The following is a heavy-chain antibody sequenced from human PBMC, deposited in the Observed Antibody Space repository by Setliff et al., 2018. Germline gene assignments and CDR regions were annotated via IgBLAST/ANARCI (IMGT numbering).Heavy chain of an antibody. V-gene: IGHV4-31*03. CDR1: GGSISSGGYY. Sequence: SETLSLTCTVSGGSISSGGYYWSWIRQHPGKGLEWIGYIYYSGSSYYNPSLKSRVTISVDTSKNQFSLKLSSVTAADTAVYYCTREVDDSGDYGRRWYFDLWGRGTQVTVS. J-gene: IGHJ2*01. CDR2: IYYSGSS. D-gene: IGHD4-17*01. CDR3: TREVDDSGDYGRRWYFDL.